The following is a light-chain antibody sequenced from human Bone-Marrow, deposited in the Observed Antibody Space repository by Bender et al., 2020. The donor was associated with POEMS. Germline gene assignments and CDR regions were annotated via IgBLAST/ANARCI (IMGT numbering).Light chain of an antibody. Sequence: SYVLTQPPSVSVAPGQTARITCEGNNVGSKSVHWHQRKPGQSPVLVIYEDNKRPSGIPERFSGSNSGNIATLTISGTQALDEADYYCQAWDTSSVVFGGGTKLTVL. V-gene: IGLV3-21*02. CDR3: QAWDTSSVV. J-gene: IGLJ2*01. CDR1: NVGSKS. CDR2: EDN.